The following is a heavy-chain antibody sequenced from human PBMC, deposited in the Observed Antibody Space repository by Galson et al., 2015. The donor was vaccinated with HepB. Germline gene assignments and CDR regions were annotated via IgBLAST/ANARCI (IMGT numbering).Heavy chain of an antibody. CDR3: ARDHSETSSWTLYYYYSGMDV. CDR1: GYTFTSYT. Sequence: SVKVSCKASGYTFTSYTMNWVRQAPGQGLEWMGWINTNTGNPTYAQGFTGRFVFSLDTSVSTAYLQISSLKAEDTAVYYCARDHSETSSWTLYYYYSGMDVWGQGTTVTVSS. CDR2: INTNTGNP. V-gene: IGHV7-4-1*02. D-gene: IGHD6-13*01. J-gene: IGHJ6*02.